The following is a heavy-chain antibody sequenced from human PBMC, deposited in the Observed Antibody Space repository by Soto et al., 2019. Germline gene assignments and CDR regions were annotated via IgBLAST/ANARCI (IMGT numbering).Heavy chain of an antibody. Sequence: QVQLVQSGAEVKKPGASVKVSCKASGYTFISYAMHWVRQGPGQRLEWMGWINVGYGNTEHSQEFQGRVTITRDISASTVYMELRSLRSEDTAVYYCARAQVGYFDYWGQGTVVTVSS. CDR3: ARAQVGYFDY. CDR1: GYTFISYA. V-gene: IGHV1-3*01. CDR2: INVGYGNT. J-gene: IGHJ4*02.